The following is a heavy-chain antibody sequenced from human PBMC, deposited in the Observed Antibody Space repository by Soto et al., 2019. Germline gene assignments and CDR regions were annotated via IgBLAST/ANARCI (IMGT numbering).Heavy chain of an antibody. CDR1: GGTFSSYA. CDR2: IIPIFGTA. J-gene: IGHJ4*02. V-gene: IGHV1-69*13. D-gene: IGHD3-22*01. CDR3: ARAYYYDSSGYYPGY. Sequence: SVKVSCKGSGGTFSSYAISWVRQAPGQGLEWMGGIIPIFGTANYAQKFQGRVTITADESTSTAYMELSSLRSEDTAVYYCARAYYYDSSGYYPGYCGQGTLVTVSS.